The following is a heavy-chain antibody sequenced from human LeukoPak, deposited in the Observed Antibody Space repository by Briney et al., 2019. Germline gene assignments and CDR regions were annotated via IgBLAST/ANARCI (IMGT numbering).Heavy chain of an antibody. V-gene: IGHV3-30*04. CDR2: ISYDGSNK. D-gene: IGHD3-16*01. Sequence: PGGSLRLSCAASGFTFSSYAMHWVRQAPGKGLEWVAVISYDGSNKYYADSAKGRFTISRDNSKNTLYLQMNSLRAEDTAVYYCARETGRSRAGGGFDYWGQGTLVTVSS. J-gene: IGHJ4*02. CDR3: ARETGRSRAGGGFDY. CDR1: GFTFSSYA.